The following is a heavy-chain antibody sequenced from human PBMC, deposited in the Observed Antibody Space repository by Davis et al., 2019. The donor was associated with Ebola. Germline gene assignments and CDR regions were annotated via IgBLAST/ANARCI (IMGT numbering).Heavy chain of an antibody. Sequence: SGPTLVKPTQTLTLTCTFSGFSLNTYGVGVGWIRQPARKALEWLALIYWNDDKRYSPSLKSRLTITKDTSKNQVVLTMTNMDPVDTGTYYCAKFRSDDSFDVWGPGTMVTVSS. CDR1: GFSLNTYGVG. CDR3: AKFRSDDSFDV. J-gene: IGHJ3*01. V-gene: IGHV2-5*01. CDR2: IYWNDDK.